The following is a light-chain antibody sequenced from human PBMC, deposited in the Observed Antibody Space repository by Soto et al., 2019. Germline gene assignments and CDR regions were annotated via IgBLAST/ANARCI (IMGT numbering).Light chain of an antibody. Sequence: QCVLTQPASVSGSAGQSITISCTGTSSDVGGYNYVSWYQQHPGKAPKLMIYDVSNRPSGVSNRFSGSKSGNTASLTISGLQAEDEADYYCSSYTSSSTRVFGTGTKVTV. CDR2: DVS. CDR3: SSYTSSSTRV. V-gene: IGLV2-14*01. CDR1: SSDVGGYNY. J-gene: IGLJ1*01.